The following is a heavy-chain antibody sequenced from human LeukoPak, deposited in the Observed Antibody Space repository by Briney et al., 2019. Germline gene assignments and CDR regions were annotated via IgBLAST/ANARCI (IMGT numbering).Heavy chain of an antibody. Sequence: GASVKVSCKASGYTFTGYYMHWVRQAPGQGLEWMGWINPNSGGTNYAQKFQGRVTMTRDTSISTAYMELNRLRSGDTAVYYCASNSGSPLGYFDYWGQGTLVTVSS. CDR2: INPNSGGT. D-gene: IGHD1-26*01. J-gene: IGHJ4*02. CDR3: ASNSGSPLGYFDY. V-gene: IGHV1-2*02. CDR1: GYTFTGYY.